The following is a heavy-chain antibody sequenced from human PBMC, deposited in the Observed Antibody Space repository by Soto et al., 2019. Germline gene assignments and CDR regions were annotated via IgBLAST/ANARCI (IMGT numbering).Heavy chain of an antibody. CDR3: AKDRVWNDGGGLDY. CDR1: GFTFSSYG. D-gene: IGHD1-1*01. Sequence: QVQLVESGGGVVRPGRSLRLSCAASGFTFSSYGMHWVRQAPGKGLEWVAVISYDGSNKYYADSVKGRFTISRDNSKNPLYLQMNSLRAEDTAVYYCAKDRVWNDGGGLDYWGQGTLVTVSS. V-gene: IGHV3-30*18. J-gene: IGHJ4*02. CDR2: ISYDGSNK.